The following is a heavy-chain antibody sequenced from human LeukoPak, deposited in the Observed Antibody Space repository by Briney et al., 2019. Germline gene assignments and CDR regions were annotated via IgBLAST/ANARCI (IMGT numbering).Heavy chain of an antibody. D-gene: IGHD3-3*01. Sequence: GGSLRLSCAGSGFTFNDHAMSWVRQAPGKGLEWVSSISGSGDSTYYADYVKGRSTISRDNSKKVVYFEMNSLRGEDTAVYFCARGGQNFDFWRFDYWGQGTLAVVSS. CDR3: ARGGQNFDFWRFDY. J-gene: IGHJ4*02. V-gene: IGHV3-23*01. CDR2: ISGSGDST. CDR1: GFTFNDHA.